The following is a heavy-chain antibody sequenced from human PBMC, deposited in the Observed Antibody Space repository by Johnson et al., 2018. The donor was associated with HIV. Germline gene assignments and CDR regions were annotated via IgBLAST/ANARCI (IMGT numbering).Heavy chain of an antibody. D-gene: IGHD3-22*01. J-gene: IGHJ3*02. V-gene: IGHV3-13*01. CDR1: GFTVGSNE. CDR2: IGTAGDT. Sequence: VQLVESRGVLVQPGGSLRLSCAASGFTVGSNEMSWVRQAPGKGMEWVSAIGTAGDTYDQGYVKGRVTISRENAQNSLYLQRNSLTAGETAMYYCVRVGHGSDYYRDAFDIWGQGTMVTVSS. CDR3: VRVGHGSDYYRDAFDI.